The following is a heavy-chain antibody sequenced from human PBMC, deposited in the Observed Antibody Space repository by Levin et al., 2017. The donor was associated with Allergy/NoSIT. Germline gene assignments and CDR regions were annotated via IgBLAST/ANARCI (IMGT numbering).Heavy chain of an antibody. J-gene: IGHJ4*02. CDR3: ARQRQGSGWPFDY. V-gene: IGHV4-39*01. Sequence: SETLSLTCTVSGGSISSSSYYWGWIRQPPGKGLEWIGSIYYSGSTYYNPSLKSRVTISVDTSKNQFSLKLSSVTAADTAVYYCARQRQGSGWPFDYWGQGTLVTGSS. CDR2: IYYSGST. D-gene: IGHD6-19*01. CDR1: GGSISSSSYY.